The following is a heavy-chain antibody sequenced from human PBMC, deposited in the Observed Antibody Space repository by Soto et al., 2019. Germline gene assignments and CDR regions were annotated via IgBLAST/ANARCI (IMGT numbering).Heavy chain of an antibody. D-gene: IGHD6-19*01. CDR2: ISSSSSYI. J-gene: IGHJ5*02. V-gene: IGHV3-21*01. CDR1: GFTFSSYS. Sequence: GGSLRLSCAASGFTFSSYSMNWVRQAPGKGLEWVSSISSSSSYIYYADSVKGRFTISRDNAKNSLYLQMNSLRAEDTAVYYCARSSGWYSGWFDPWGQGTLVTVS. CDR3: ARSSGWYSGWFDP.